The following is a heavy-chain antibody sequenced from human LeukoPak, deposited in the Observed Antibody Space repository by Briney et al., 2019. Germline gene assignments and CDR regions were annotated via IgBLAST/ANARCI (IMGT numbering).Heavy chain of an antibody. CDR1: GFTFSSYA. CDR3: AKDNLLHYYDSSGYPPHYYYYYYMDV. J-gene: IGHJ6*03. Sequence: GGSLRLSCAASGFTFSSYAMSWVRQAPGKGLEWVSAISGSGGSTYYADSVKGRFTISRDNSKNTLYLQMNSLRAEDTAVYYCAKDNLLHYYDSSGYPPHYYYYYYMDVWGKGTTVTVSS. D-gene: IGHD3-22*01. CDR2: ISGSGGST. V-gene: IGHV3-23*01.